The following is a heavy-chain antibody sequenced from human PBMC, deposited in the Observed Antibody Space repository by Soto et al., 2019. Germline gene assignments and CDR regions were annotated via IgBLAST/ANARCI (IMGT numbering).Heavy chain of an antibody. Sequence: QVQLQESGPGLVKPSQTLSLTCTVSGGSISSGDYYWSWIRQPPGKGLEWIGYIYYSGSTYYNPSLKSRVTISVDTSKNQFSLKLSSVTAADTAVYYCARSNYDFWSGYSYGMDVWGQGTTVTVSS. CDR3: ARSNYDFWSGYSYGMDV. CDR1: GGSISSGDYY. CDR2: IYYSGST. J-gene: IGHJ6*02. V-gene: IGHV4-30-4*01. D-gene: IGHD3-3*01.